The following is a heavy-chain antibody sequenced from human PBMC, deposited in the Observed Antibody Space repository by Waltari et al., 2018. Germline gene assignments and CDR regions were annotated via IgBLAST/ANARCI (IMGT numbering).Heavy chain of an antibody. J-gene: IGHJ6*02. CDR2: ISGSGGST. CDR1: GFTFSSYA. CDR3: AKEIYGSGLPGCYGMDV. Sequence: EVQLLESGGGLVQPGGSLRLSCAASGFTFSSYAMSWVRQAPGKGLEWVSAISGSGGSTDYADSVKGRFTISRDNSKNTLYLQMNSLRAEDTAVYYCAKEIYGSGLPGCYGMDVWGQGTTVTVSS. D-gene: IGHD3-10*01. V-gene: IGHV3-23*01.